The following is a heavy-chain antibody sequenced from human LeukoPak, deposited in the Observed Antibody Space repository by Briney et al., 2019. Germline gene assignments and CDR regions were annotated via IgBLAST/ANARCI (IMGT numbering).Heavy chain of an antibody. D-gene: IGHD4-23*01. CDR2: ISGSGDNT. CDR1: GFTFKSYG. Sequence: GGSLRLSCAASGFTFKSYGMSWVREAPGKGLEWVSVISGSGDNTNYADPVKGRFTISRDNSKNTLYVQMNSLRAEDTAVYYCAKNMGYGGNSAFDIWGQGTMVTVSS. J-gene: IGHJ3*02. CDR3: AKNMGYGGNSAFDI. V-gene: IGHV3-23*01.